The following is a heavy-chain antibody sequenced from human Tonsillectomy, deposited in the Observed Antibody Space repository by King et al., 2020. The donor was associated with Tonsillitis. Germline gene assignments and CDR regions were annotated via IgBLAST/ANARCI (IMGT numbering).Heavy chain of an antibody. D-gene: IGHD1-1*01. CDR3: ARRLTGSSPFDY. J-gene: IGHJ4*02. CDR1: GFTFSSYH. V-gene: IGHV3-64D*06. Sequence: VQLVESGGGLVQPGGSLRLCCSASGFTFSSYHMHWVRQAPGKRLEYVSAITNNGGSTYYADSVKGRFTISRDNSKNTLYLQMSSLRAEDTAVYYCARRLTGSSPFDYWGQGTLVTVSS. CDR2: ITNNGGST.